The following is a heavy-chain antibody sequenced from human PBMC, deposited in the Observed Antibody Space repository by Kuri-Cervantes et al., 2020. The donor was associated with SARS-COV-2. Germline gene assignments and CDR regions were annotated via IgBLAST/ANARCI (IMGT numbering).Heavy chain of an antibody. D-gene: IGHD5-18*01. V-gene: IGHV4-34*01. CDR1: GGSFSGYY. J-gene: IGHJ2*01. Sequence: SETLSLTCAVYGGSFSGYYWGWIRQPPGKGLEWIGEVNHSGSTNYNPSLKGRVTISVDTSKNQFSLKLSSVTAADTAVYYCARGVDVDTAMVPYFDLWGRGTLVTVSS. CDR2: VNHSGST. CDR3: ARGVDVDTAMVPYFDL.